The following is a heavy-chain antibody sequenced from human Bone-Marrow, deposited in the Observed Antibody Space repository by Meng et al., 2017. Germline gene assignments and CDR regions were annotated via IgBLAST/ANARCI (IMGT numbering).Heavy chain of an antibody. CDR3: ARLTGPWGSDGMDV. D-gene: IGHD3-16*01. Sequence: GGSLRLSCAASGFSFSSYEMNWVRQAAGKGREWVSYISSSGSTIYYADSVKGRFTIYRDNAKNSLYLQMNSLRAEDTAVYYCARLTGPWGSDGMDVWGQGTTVTVSS. CDR1: GFSFSSYE. V-gene: IGHV3-48*03. CDR2: ISSSGSTI. J-gene: IGHJ6*02.